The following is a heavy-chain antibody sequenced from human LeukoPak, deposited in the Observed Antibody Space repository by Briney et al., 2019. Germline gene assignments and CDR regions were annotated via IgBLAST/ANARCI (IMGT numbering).Heavy chain of an antibody. CDR2: ISGSGGST. D-gene: IGHD3-10*01. J-gene: IGHJ4*02. V-gene: IGHV3-23*01. CDR3: AKGWFYGSGSYYTHFDY. Sequence: GGSLRLSCAASGFTFSSYAMSWVRQAPGKGLEWVSAISGSGGSTYYADSVKGRFTISRDNSKNTLYLQMNSQRAEDTAVYYCAKGWFYGSGSYYTHFDYWGQGTLVTVSS. CDR1: GFTFSSYA.